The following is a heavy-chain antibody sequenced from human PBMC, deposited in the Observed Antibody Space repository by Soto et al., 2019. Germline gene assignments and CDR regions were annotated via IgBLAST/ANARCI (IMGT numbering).Heavy chain of an antibody. D-gene: IGHD1-1*01. CDR1: GESFSGHY. CDR2: IHPSGSN. V-gene: IGHV4-34*02. J-gene: IGHJ5*02. CDR3: SRGREAYKGGRT. Sequence: QVQLQQWGAGLLKPAETLSLTCAVYGESFSGHYCTWTRQSPGKGLEWIGEIHPSGSNHYNPSLQTRVTMSLDTSKNHFSLQLNSVTVADTGTYYCSRGREAYKGGRTWGQGTLVTVSS.